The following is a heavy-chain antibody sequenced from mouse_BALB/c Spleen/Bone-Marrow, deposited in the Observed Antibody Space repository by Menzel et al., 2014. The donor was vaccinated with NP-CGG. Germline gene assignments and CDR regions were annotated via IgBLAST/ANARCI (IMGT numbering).Heavy chain of an antibody. J-gene: IGHJ2*01. CDR3: ASSLQRLRGYYFDF. D-gene: IGHD1-2*01. CDR1: GFSLTNYG. CDR2: IWAGGST. Sequence: VQRVESGPGLVAPSQSLSNTCTVSGFSLTNYGVHWVRQPPGKGLEWLGVIWAGGSTNYNLALMSRLTISKDNSKSQVFLKMNSLQTDDTGMYYCASSLQRLRGYYFDFWGQGTTLTVSS. V-gene: IGHV2-9*02.